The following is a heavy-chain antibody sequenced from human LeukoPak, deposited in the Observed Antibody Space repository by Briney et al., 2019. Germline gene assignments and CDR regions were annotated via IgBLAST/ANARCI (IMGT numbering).Heavy chain of an antibody. CDR3: ARGGSIVGATPHDAFDI. CDR1: GGSISSYY. CDR2: IYYSGST. V-gene: IGHV4-59*01. Sequence: SETLSLTCAVSGGSISSYYWSWIRQPPGKRLEWIGHIYYSGSTNYNPSLKSRVTISVDTSKNQFSLKLSSVTAADTAVYYCARGGSIVGATPHDAFDIWGQGTVVTVS. J-gene: IGHJ3*02. D-gene: IGHD1-26*01.